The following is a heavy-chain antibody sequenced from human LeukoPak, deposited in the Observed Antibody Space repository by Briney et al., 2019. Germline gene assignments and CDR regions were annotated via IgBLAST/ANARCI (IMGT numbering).Heavy chain of an antibody. Sequence: GASVKVSCKASGYTFTGYYMHWVRQAPGQGLEWMGWINPNSGGTNYAQKFQGRVTMTRDTSISTAYMELSSLRSEDTAVYYCARPTANYDSSGYNYYYGLDVWGQGTTVTVSS. D-gene: IGHD3-22*01. J-gene: IGHJ6*02. V-gene: IGHV1-2*02. CDR2: INPNSGGT. CDR1: GYTFTGYY. CDR3: ARPTANYDSSGYNYYYGLDV.